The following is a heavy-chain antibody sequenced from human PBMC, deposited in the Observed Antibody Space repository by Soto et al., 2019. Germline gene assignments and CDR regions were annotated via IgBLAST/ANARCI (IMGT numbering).Heavy chain of an antibody. Sequence: SETLSLTCTVSGGSISSGGYYWSWIRQHPGKGLEWIGYIYYSGSTYYNPSLKSRVTISVGTSKNQFSLKLSSVTAADTAVYYCARRARGSSGGLDYWGQGTLVTVSS. J-gene: IGHJ4*02. CDR2: IYYSGST. CDR3: ARRARGSSGGLDY. CDR1: GGSISSGGYY. V-gene: IGHV4-31*03. D-gene: IGHD1-26*01.